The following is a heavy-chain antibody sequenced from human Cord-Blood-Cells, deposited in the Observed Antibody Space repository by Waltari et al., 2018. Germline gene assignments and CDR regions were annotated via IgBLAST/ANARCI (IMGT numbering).Heavy chain of an antibody. D-gene: IGHD3-10*01. CDR1: GGSFSGSH. CDR2: LNHSGST. J-gene: IGHJ4*02. Sequence: QVQLQQWGAGLLKPSETLSLTCAVAGGSFSGSHVSWIRQPPGQGLEWIGELNHSGSTNYNPSLKSRVTISVDTSKNPFSLKLSSVTAADTAVYYCARGPDLWFGELYFDYWGQGTLVTVSS. CDR3: ARGPDLWFGELYFDY. V-gene: IGHV4-34*01.